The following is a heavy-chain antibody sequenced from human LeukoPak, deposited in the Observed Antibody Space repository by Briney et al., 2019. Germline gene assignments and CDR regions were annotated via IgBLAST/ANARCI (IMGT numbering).Heavy chain of an antibody. CDR3: ARVNSDTYYDFWSGYFNWFDP. Sequence: SETLSLTCTVSGGSISSHYWSWIRQPPGKGLEWIGYIYYSGSTNYNPSLKSRFTISVDTSKNQFSLKLSSVTAADTAVYYCARVNSDTYYDFWSGYFNWFDPWGQGTLVTVSS. CDR2: IYYSGST. V-gene: IGHV4-59*11. D-gene: IGHD3-3*01. CDR1: GGSISSHY. J-gene: IGHJ5*02.